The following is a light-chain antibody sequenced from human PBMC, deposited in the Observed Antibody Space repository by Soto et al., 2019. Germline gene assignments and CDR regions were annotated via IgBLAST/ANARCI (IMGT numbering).Light chain of an antibody. V-gene: IGKV3D-15*01. J-gene: IGKJ5*01. CDR3: HQYNNWRT. CDR2: GAS. CDR1: QTVSSN. Sequence: EMVLTQSPDTLSLSPGERATLSCRASQTVSSNFLAWYQQRPGQAPRLLIYGASSRATGIPDRFSGSGAGTEFTLTISSLQSEDFAVYYCHQYNNWRTFGQGTRLEI.